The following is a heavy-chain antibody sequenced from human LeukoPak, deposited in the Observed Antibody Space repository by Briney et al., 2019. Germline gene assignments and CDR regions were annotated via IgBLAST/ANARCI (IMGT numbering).Heavy chain of an antibody. J-gene: IGHJ5*02. Sequence: ASETLSLTCTVSGASISSYYWSWIRQPAGKGLEWIGRLYTSGRTNYNPSLKSRVTMSLDTSKNQFSLKLSSVTAADTAVYCCARSITYVNWFDPWGQGTLITVSS. CDR2: LYTSGRT. CDR3: ARSITYVNWFDP. V-gene: IGHV4-4*07. D-gene: IGHD3-10*01. CDR1: GASISSYY.